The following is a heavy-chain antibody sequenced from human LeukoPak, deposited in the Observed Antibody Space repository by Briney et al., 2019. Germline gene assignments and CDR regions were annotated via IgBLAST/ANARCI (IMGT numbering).Heavy chain of an antibody. V-gene: IGHV3-23*01. CDR1: GFTFSTYV. CDR3: AKSHDSSGSDY. J-gene: IGHJ4*02. D-gene: IGHD3-22*01. CDR2: ISGGGGST. Sequence: GGSLRLSCAASGFTFSTYVMTWVRQAPGKGLEWVSGISGGGGSTYYADSVKGRFTISRDNSKNTLYMQMNSLRAEDTAVYYCAKSHDSSGSDYWGQGTLVTVSS.